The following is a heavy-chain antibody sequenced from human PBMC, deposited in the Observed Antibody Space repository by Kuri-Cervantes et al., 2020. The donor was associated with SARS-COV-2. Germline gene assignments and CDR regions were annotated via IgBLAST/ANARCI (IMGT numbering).Heavy chain of an antibody. J-gene: IGHJ4*02. V-gene: IGHV4-4*02. Sequence: GSLRLSCAVSGGSISSSNWWSWVRQPPGKGLEWIGEIYHSGSTNYNPSLKSRVTISVDTSKNQFSLKLSSVTAADTAVYYCARLLYGGQRADFDYWGQGTLVTVSS. D-gene: IGHD4-23*01. CDR3: ARLLYGGQRADFDY. CDR2: IYHSGST. CDR1: GGSISSSNW.